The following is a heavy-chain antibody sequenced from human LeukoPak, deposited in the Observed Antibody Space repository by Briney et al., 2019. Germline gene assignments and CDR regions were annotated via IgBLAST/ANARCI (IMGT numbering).Heavy chain of an antibody. V-gene: IGHV4-59*01. D-gene: IGHD2-15*01. J-gene: IGHJ5*02. CDR3: ARAHCSGGSCYSRLQFDP. CDR2: IYYSGST. Sequence: SETLSLTCTVSGGSISSYYWSWIRQPPGKGLEWIGYIYYSGSTNYNPSLKSRVTISVDTSKNQFSLKLSSVTAADTAVYYCARAHCSGGSCYSRLQFDPWGQGTLVTVSS. CDR1: GGSISSYY.